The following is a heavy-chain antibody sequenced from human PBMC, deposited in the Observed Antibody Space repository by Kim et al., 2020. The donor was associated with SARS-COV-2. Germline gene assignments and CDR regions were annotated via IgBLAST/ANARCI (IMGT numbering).Heavy chain of an antibody. CDR2: ISSSGATI. V-gene: IGHV3-48*03. CDR1: GFTFSNYE. Sequence: GGSLRLSCATSGFTFSNYEMNWVRQPPGQGLEWISYISSSGATIYYADSVKGRFTISRDNAKNSLYLQMDSLRADDTAIYYCARDHGVAVAGDAFNIWGQGKVVTVSS. CDR3: ARDHGVAVAGDAFNI. J-gene: IGHJ3*02. D-gene: IGHD6-19*01.